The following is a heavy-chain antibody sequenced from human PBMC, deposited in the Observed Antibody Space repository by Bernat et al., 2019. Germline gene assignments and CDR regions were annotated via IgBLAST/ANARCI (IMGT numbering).Heavy chain of an antibody. J-gene: IGHJ3*02. Sequence: EVQLVESGGGLVQPGGSLRLSCAASGFSFRTYWVHWVRQAPGEGLLWVSRIDEDGRTTTYADAVKGRFTISKDNAKNTVFLQMDSLSAEDTAVYYCARPDSTDAFDIWGQGTMVTVSS. D-gene: IGHD2-15*01. CDR1: GFSFRTYW. V-gene: IGHV3-74*01. CDR2: IDEDGRTT. CDR3: ARPDSTDAFDI.